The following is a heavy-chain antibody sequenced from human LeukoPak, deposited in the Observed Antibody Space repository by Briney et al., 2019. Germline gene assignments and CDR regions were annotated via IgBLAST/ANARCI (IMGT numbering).Heavy chain of an antibody. V-gene: IGHV4-59*01. D-gene: IGHD3-22*01. CDR3: ARDWGPWDDSSGYYYSYAFDI. CDR2: IYYSGST. Sequence: SQTLSLTCTVSARSISSYYWSWIRQPPGKVLEWIGSIYYSGSTNYNPSLKSRVTISVDTSKNQFSLKLSSVTAADTAVYYCARDWGPWDDSSGYYYSYAFDIWGQGTMVTVSS. CDR1: ARSISSYY. J-gene: IGHJ3*02.